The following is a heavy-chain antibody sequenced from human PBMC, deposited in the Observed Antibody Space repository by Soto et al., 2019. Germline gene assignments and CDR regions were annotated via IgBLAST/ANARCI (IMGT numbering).Heavy chain of an antibody. CDR1: GGTFSSYA. D-gene: IGHD3-9*01. CDR2: IIPIFGTA. Sequence: SVKVSCKASGGTFSSYAISWVRQAPGQGLEWMGGIIPIFGTANYAQKFQGRVTITADESTSTAYMELSSLRSEDTAVYYCARAPPGDYDILTGYRYYYYYGMDVWGQGTTVTSP. CDR3: ARAPPGDYDILTGYRYYYYYGMDV. J-gene: IGHJ6*02. V-gene: IGHV1-69*13.